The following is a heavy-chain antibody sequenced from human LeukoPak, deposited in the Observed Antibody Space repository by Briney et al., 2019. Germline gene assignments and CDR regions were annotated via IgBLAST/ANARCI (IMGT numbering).Heavy chain of an antibody. J-gene: IGHJ4*02. CDR1: GASLSSYY. Sequence: PSETLSLTCTVSGASLSSYYGSWIRQPPGKGLEWMGYIYYSGSTNYNPSLKSRVTISVDTSKNQCSLKLSSVTAADTAVYYCASGPYPAAGTDHQFDYWGQGTLVTVSS. CDR2: IYYSGST. D-gene: IGHD6-13*01. CDR3: ASGPYPAAGTDHQFDY. V-gene: IGHV4-59*01.